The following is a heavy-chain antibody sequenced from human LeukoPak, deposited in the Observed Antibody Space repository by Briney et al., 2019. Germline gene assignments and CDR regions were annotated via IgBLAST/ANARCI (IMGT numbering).Heavy chain of an antibody. Sequence: GSLRLPCAALGFPLSRNHMTWVRQGPGMGLDWVSLIYSGGKTYYADSVKGRFTISRDNSKNTLHLQMNSLRAEDTAVYCCASSTSGYHYFDYWGQGTLVTVSS. V-gene: IGHV3-53*01. CDR3: ASSTSGYHYFDY. J-gene: IGHJ4*02. D-gene: IGHD3-3*01. CDR2: IYSGGKT. CDR1: GFPLSRNH.